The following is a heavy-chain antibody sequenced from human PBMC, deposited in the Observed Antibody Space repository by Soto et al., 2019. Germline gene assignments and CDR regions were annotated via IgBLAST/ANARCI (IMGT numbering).Heavy chain of an antibody. CDR2: ISSGGTTI. CDR3: ARDVGSSSGYYYYYGMDV. CDR1: GFTFSSYE. V-gene: IGHV3-48*03. D-gene: IGHD6-6*01. J-gene: IGHJ6*02. Sequence: PGGSLRLSCAASGFTFSSYEMNWVRQAPGKGLEWVSYISSGGTTIYYADSVKGRFTISRDNSKNTLYLQMNSLRAEDTAVYYCARDVGSSSGYYYYYGMDVWGQGTTVTVSS.